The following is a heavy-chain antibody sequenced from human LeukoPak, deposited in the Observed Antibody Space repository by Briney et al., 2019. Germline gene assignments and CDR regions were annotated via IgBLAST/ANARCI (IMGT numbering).Heavy chain of an antibody. CDR1: GFTFSSYS. CDR3: AKDPPYSSGWYDY. CDR2: ISGSGGST. J-gene: IGHJ4*02. D-gene: IGHD6-19*01. V-gene: IGHV3-23*01. Sequence: GGSLRLSCAASGFTFSSYSMNWVRQAPGKGLEWVSAISGSGGSTYYADSVKGRFTISRDNSKNTLYLQMNSLRAEGTAVYYCAKDPPYSSGWYDYWGQGTLVTVSS.